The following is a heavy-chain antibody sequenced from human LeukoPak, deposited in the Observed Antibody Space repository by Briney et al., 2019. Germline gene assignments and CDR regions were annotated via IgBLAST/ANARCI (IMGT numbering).Heavy chain of an antibody. V-gene: IGHV4-59*01. CDR3: AREGGGNFDY. CDR1: GGSISSYY. Sequence: SKTLSLTYTVSGGSISSYYWSWIRQPPGKGLEWIGYIYHSGSTNYNPSLKSRVTISVDTSKNQFSLKLSSVTAADTAVYYCAREGGGNFDYWGQGTLVTVSS. D-gene: IGHD3-16*01. CDR2: IYHSGST. J-gene: IGHJ4*02.